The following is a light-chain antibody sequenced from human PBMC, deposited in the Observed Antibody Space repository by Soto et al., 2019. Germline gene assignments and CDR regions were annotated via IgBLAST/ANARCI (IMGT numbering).Light chain of an antibody. Sequence: DIQMTQSPSPLSGSVGNRVPIPCRASQSISTWLSWYQQKPGKDPKLLIYDVSSLESGVPSRFSGSGSETEFTLTISSPFPEDFATYYCQQYNRYWTVGQGNKVDIK. CDR2: DVS. J-gene: IGKJ1*01. V-gene: IGKV1-5*01. CDR3: QQYNRYWT. CDR1: QSISTW.